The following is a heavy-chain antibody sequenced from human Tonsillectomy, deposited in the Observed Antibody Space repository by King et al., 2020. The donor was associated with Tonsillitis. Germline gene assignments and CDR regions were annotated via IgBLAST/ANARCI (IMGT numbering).Heavy chain of an antibody. CDR2: ISWNSGIM. J-gene: IGHJ4*02. Sequence: DVQLVESGGGLVQPGRSLRLSCAASGFTFDDYAMHWVRQAPGKGLEWVSGISWNSGIMGYADSVKGRFTISKDNAKNSLYLQMNSLRAEDTALYYCAKDSMVRGVITSLDYWGQGTLVTVSS. CDR3: AKDSMVRGVITSLDY. D-gene: IGHD3-10*01. V-gene: IGHV3-9*01. CDR1: GFTFDDYA.